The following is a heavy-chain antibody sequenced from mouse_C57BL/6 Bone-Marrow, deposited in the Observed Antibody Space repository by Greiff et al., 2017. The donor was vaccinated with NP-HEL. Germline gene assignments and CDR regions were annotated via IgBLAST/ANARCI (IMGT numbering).Heavy chain of an antibody. CDR2: IYPGDGDT. J-gene: IGHJ2*01. D-gene: IGHD3-3*01. Sequence: QVQLKESGPELVKPGASVKISCKASGYAFRRSWMNWVKHRPGKGLEWIGRIYPGDGDTNYNGKFKGKATLTADKSSSTAYMQLSSLTSEDSAVYCCARGDEDYWGQGTTLTVSS. CDR3: ARGDEDY. V-gene: IGHV1-82*01. CDR1: GYAFRRSW.